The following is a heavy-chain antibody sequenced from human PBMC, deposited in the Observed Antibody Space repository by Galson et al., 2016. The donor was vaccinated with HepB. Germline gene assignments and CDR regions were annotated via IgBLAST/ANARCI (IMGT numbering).Heavy chain of an antibody. CDR1: GYSFTDYR. J-gene: IGHJ6*02. Sequence: SVKVSCKASGYSFTDYRIHWVRQAPGQGLECMGVINPRGGATDYVQKFQGRVTMTSDTSTRTVYMELSSLTFEDTAVYFCASGRIATGASYYYNVMDVWGQGTTVTVS. D-gene: IGHD1-1*01. V-gene: IGHV1-46*01. CDR2: INPRGGAT. CDR3: ASGRIATGASYYYNVMDV.